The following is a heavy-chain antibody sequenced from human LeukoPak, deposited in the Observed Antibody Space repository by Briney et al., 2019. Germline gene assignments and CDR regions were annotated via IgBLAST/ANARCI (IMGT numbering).Heavy chain of an antibody. J-gene: IGHJ4*02. V-gene: IGHV3-64*01. CDR3: ARVGAVFGGYNLHY. D-gene: IGHD5-24*01. CDR1: GFTFSSYA. Sequence: GGSLRLSCAASGFTFSSYAMHWVRQAPGKGLEYVSAISSNGGSTYYANSVKGGFTISRDNSKNTLYLQMGSLRAEDMAVYYCARVGAVFGGYNLHYWGQGTLVTVSS. CDR2: ISSNGGST.